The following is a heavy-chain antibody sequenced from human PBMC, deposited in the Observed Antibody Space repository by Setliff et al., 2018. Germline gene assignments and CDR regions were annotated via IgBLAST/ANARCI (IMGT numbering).Heavy chain of an antibody. CDR3: ARNWHWGFDP. D-gene: IGHD1-7*01. V-gene: IGHV4-39*07. J-gene: IGHJ5*02. CDR2: GFRSGNS. CDR1: GASISSSFYY. Sequence: SETLSLTCTVSGASISSSFYYWGWIRQPPGKGLEWIGSGFRSGNSYYNPSLKSRVTISVDTSKNQFSLKLSSVTAADTAVYYCARNWHWGFDPWGRGALVTVSS.